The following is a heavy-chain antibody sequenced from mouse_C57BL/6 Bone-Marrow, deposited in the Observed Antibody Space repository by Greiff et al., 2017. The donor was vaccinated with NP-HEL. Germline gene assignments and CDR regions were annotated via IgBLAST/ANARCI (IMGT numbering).Heavy chain of an antibody. CDR3: ASSYYYGSSHY. D-gene: IGHD1-1*01. Sequence: VQLQQPGAELVRPGSSVKLSCKASGYTFTSYWMHWVKQRPIQGLEWIGNIAPSDSETHYNQKFKDKATLTVDKYSSTAYMQLSSLTSEDSAVYYCASSYYYGSSHYWGQGTTLTVSS. J-gene: IGHJ2*01. CDR2: IAPSDSET. V-gene: IGHV1-52*01. CDR1: GYTFTSYW.